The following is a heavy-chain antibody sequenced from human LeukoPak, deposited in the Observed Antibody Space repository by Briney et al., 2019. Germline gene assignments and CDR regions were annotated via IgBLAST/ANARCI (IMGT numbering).Heavy chain of an antibody. CDR2: ISGSGGST. CDR1: GFTFRNYA. V-gene: IGHV3-23*01. J-gene: IGHJ4*02. CDR3: AKAVTYDKG. D-gene: IGHD3-22*01. Sequence: PGGSLRISCAASGFTFRNYAMSWVRQAPGKGLEWVSGISGSGGSTYYADSVKGRFTISRDNSKNTLYLQMNSLRAEDTAVYYCAKAVTYDKGWGQGTLVTVSS.